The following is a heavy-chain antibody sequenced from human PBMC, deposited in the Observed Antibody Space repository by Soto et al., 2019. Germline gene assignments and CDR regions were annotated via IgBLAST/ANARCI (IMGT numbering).Heavy chain of an antibody. D-gene: IGHD3-10*01. Sequence: SETLSLTCTVSGGSISSYYWSWIRQPPGKGLEWIGYIYYSGSTNYNPSLKSRVTISVDTSKNQFSLKLGSVTAADTAVYYCARDPGEDNWFDPWGQGTLVTVSS. CDR1: GGSISSYY. J-gene: IGHJ5*02. CDR2: IYYSGST. CDR3: ARDPGEDNWFDP. V-gene: IGHV4-59*01.